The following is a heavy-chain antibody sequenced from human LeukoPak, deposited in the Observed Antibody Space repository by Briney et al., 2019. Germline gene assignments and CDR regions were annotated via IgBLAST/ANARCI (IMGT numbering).Heavy chain of an antibody. CDR2: INHSGST. CDR3: ARVGIAARHLDY. CDR1: CGSFIGYY. J-gene: IGHJ4*02. V-gene: IGHV4-34*01. D-gene: IGHD6-6*01. Sequence: SETLSLTCVVYCGSFIGYYWSWILQPPGKGLEWIGEINHSGSTNYNPSLKSRVTISVDTSKNQFSLKLSSVTAADTAVYYCARVGIAARHLDYWVQGTLVTVSS.